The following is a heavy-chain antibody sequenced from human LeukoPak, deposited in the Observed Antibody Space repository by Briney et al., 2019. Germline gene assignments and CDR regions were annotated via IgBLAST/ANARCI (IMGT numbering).Heavy chain of an antibody. CDR3: ARDQDTAMGNDAFDI. CDR2: ISSSSSYI. Sequence: PGGSLRLSCAASGFTFSSYGMSWVRQAPGKGLEWVSSISSSSSYIYYADSVKGRFTISRDNAKNSLYLQMNSLRAEDTAVYYCARDQDTAMGNDAFDIWGQGTMVTVSS. CDR1: GFTFSSYG. V-gene: IGHV3-21*01. J-gene: IGHJ3*02. D-gene: IGHD5-18*01.